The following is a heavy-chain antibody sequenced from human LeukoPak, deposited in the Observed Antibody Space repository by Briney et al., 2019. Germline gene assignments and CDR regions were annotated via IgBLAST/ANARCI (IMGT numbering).Heavy chain of an antibody. CDR3: ARHERDTWNPYWYFDL. Sequence: KPSETLSLTCTVSGGSISSSSYYWGWIRQPPGKGLEWIGSIYYSGSTYYNPSLKSRVTISVDTSKDQFSLKLSSVTAADTAVYYCARHERDTWNPYWYFDLWGRGTLVTVSS. CDR1: GGSISSSSYY. J-gene: IGHJ2*01. CDR2: IYYSGST. D-gene: IGHD1-20*01. V-gene: IGHV4-39*01.